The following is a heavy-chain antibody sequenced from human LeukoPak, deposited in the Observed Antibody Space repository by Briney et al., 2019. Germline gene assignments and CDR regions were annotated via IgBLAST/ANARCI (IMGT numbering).Heavy chain of an antibody. V-gene: IGHV3-23*01. CDR1: GFTFSSYA. CDR2: ISGSGGST. D-gene: IGHD2-2*01. J-gene: IGHJ6*03. Sequence: SGGSLRLSCAASGFTFSSYAMSWVRQAPGKGLEWVSAISGSGGSTYYADSVKGRFTISRDNSKNTLYLQMNSLRAEDTAVYYCAKYVSNCSSTSCFHYYYMDVWGKGTTVTVSS. CDR3: AKYVSNCSSTSCFHYYYMDV.